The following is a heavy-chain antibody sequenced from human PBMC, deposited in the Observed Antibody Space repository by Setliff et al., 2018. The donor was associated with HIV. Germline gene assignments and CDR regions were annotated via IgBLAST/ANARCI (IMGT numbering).Heavy chain of an antibody. CDR2: IYYSGST. CDR1: GASVSDNF. CDR3: ARDKRASFDGLDV. J-gene: IGHJ6*02. Sequence: PSETLSLTCTVSGASVSDNFWNWIRQSPGKGLEWIGYIYYSGSTNYNPSLESRVSISVDTSKNQFSLRLSSVTAADTAVYYCARDKRASFDGLDVWGQGTTVTVSS. V-gene: IGHV4-59*02.